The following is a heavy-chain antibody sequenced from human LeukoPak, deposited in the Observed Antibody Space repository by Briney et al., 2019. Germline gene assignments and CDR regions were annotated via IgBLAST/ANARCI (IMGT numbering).Heavy chain of an antibody. Sequence: ASVKVSCKASGYTSTSYYMHWVRQAPGQGLEWMGIINPSGGSTSYAQKFQGRVTMTRDTSTSTIYMELSSLRFEDTAVYYCARDRSSSGWDFDYWGQGTLVTVSS. D-gene: IGHD6-19*01. J-gene: IGHJ4*02. CDR1: GYTSTSYY. V-gene: IGHV1-46*01. CDR2: INPSGGST. CDR3: ARDRSSSGWDFDY.